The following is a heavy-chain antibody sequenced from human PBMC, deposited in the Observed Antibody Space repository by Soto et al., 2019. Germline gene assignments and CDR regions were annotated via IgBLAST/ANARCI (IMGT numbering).Heavy chain of an antibody. CDR3: AGGRDYYGMDV. CDR2: IYYSGST. CDR1: GGSISSYY. V-gene: IGHV4-59*01. J-gene: IGHJ6*02. Sequence: PSETLSLTCTVSGGSISSYYWSWIRQPPGKGLEWIGYIYYSGSTNYNPSLKSRVTISVDTSKNQFSLKLSSVTAADTAVYYCAGGRDYYGMDVWGQGTTVTVSS. D-gene: IGHD3-10*01.